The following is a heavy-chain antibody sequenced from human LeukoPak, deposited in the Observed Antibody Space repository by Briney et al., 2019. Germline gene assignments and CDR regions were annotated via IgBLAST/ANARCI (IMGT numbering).Heavy chain of an antibody. CDR2: IKQDGSEK. CDR3: ARRTGDDILTGYYLWGRYYYYGMDV. CDR1: GFTFSSYW. D-gene: IGHD3-9*01. J-gene: IGHJ6*02. V-gene: IGHV3-7*01. Sequence: GGSLRLSCAASGFTFSSYWMSWVRQAPGKGLEWVANIKQDGSEKYYVDSVKGRFTISRDNAKNSLYLQMNSLRAEDTAVYYCARRTGDDILTGYYLWGRYYYYGMDVWGQGTTVTVSS.